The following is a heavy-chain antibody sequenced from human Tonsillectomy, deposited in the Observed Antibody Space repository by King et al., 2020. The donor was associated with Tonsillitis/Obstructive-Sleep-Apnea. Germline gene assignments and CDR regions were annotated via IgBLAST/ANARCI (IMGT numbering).Heavy chain of an antibody. D-gene: IGHD3-22*01. CDR3: VGYSSSFGWLDP. Sequence: VQLVESGGGLVQPGGSLRLSCVASGFMFNKYWMTWVRQAPGKGLEWVANIKHDGSDKYYLDSVKGRFTISRDNAKNSLYLQMNSLRAEDTAVYYCVGYSSSFGWLDPWGQGALVTVSS. CDR2: IKHDGSDK. V-gene: IGHV3-7*04. J-gene: IGHJ5*02. CDR1: GFMFNKYW.